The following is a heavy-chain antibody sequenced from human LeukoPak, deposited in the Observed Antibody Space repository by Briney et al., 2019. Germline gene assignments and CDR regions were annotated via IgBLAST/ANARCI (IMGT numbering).Heavy chain of an antibody. V-gene: IGHV3-23*01. CDR3: AKHVVRIEGYFDY. CDR1: GFTFSSYA. CDR2: ISGSGGST. D-gene: IGHD2-21*01. J-gene: IGHJ4*02. Sequence: GESLKISCAASGFTFSSYAMSWVRQAPGKGLEWVSAISGSGGSTYYADSVKGRFTISRDNSKNTLYLQMNSLRAEDTAVYYCAKHVVRIEGYFDYWGQGTLVTVSS.